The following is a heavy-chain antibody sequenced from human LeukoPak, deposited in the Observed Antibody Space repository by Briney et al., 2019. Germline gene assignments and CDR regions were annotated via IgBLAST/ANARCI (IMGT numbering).Heavy chain of an antibody. CDR1: GFTFSTYS. Sequence: GGSLRLSCEASGFTFSTYSMNWVRQAPGKGLEWISYISDSGNTKYYANSVKGRFTISRDNARSSLFLQMNSLRAEDTAVYYCAKPAVGYGDYGVDYWGQGTLVTVSS. J-gene: IGHJ4*02. CDR3: AKPAVGYGDYGVDY. D-gene: IGHD4-17*01. CDR2: ISDSGNTK. V-gene: IGHV3-48*01.